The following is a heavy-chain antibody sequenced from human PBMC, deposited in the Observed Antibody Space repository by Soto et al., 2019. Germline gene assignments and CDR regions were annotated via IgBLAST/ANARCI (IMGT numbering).Heavy chain of an antibody. CDR1: GFTFNNAW. V-gene: IGHV3-15*01. CDR2: MKSNGAT. Sequence: EVQLVESGGGLVTPGGSLRLSCVVSGFTFNNAWMNGVRQAPGKGLEWVGRMKSNGATDYAAFVKGRFTFSSDDSRGTLYLQMNSLETEDTAVYYCTADLSPPEGPSYPIDYWGQGTLVTVSS. CDR3: TADLSPPEGPSYPIDY. D-gene: IGHD1-26*01. J-gene: IGHJ4*02.